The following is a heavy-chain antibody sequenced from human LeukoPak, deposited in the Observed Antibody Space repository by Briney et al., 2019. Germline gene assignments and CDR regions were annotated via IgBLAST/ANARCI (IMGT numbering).Heavy chain of an antibody. CDR1: GFTFSSYS. CDR3: AKELIYYYDSSAYDF. V-gene: IGHV3-21*01. J-gene: IGHJ4*02. CDR2: ISSSSSYI. Sequence: GGSLRLSCAASGFTFSSYSMNWVRQAPGKGLEWVSSISSSSSYIYYADSVKGRFTISRDNAKNSLYLQMNSLRAEDTAVYYCAKELIYYYDSSAYDFWGQGTLVTVSS. D-gene: IGHD3-22*01.